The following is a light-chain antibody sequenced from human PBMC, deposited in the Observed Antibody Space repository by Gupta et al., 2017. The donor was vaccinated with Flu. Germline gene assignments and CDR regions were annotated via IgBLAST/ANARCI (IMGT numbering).Light chain of an antibody. V-gene: IGKV3-11*01. Sequence: ATLSLSPGERATLSCRASQSVRSYLVWYQQKPGQAPRLLIYDASNRATGIPARFSGSGSGTDFTLTISSLEPEDFAVYYCQQRRNWPQVTFGGGTKVEIK. CDR3: QQRRNWPQVT. CDR1: QSVRSY. CDR2: DAS. J-gene: IGKJ4*01.